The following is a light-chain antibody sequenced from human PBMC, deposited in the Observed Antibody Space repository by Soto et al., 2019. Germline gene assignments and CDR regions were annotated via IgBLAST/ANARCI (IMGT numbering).Light chain of an antibody. CDR1: QSIGSA. CDR2: DAS. Sequence: PGAGATLSCRASQSIGSALAWYQQKPGQAPRLVIADASNRATGIPARFSGSGSATDFTLTIRTVEPGDVGIYYCQQRYSWPITFGQGTRLEIK. J-gene: IGKJ5*01. V-gene: IGKV3-11*01. CDR3: QQRYSWPIT.